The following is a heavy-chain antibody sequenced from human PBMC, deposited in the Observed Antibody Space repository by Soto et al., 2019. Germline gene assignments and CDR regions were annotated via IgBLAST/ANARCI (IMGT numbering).Heavy chain of an antibody. J-gene: IGHJ3*02. V-gene: IGHV4-59*01. D-gene: IGHD6-13*01. CDR1: GGSISSYY. Sequence: SETLSLTCTVSGGSISSYYWSWIRQPPGKGLEWIGYIYYSGSTNYNPSLKSRATISVDTSKNQFSLKLSSVTAADTAVYYCARDIAAAGYDAFDIWGQGTMVTV. CDR3: ARDIAAAGYDAFDI. CDR2: IYYSGST.